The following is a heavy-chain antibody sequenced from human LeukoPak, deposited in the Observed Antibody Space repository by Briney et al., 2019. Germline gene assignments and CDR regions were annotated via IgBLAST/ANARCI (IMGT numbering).Heavy chain of an antibody. J-gene: IGHJ4*02. Sequence: PGGSLRLSCAASGFTFSSYWMHWVRQAPGKGLVWVSRINSDGSSTSYADSVKGRFTISRDNAKNTLYLQMNSLRVEDTAVYYCARTKREYSSDFDYWGQGTLVTVSS. CDR3: ARTKREYSSDFDY. CDR2: INSDGSST. CDR1: GFTFSSYW. V-gene: IGHV3-74*01. D-gene: IGHD6-19*01.